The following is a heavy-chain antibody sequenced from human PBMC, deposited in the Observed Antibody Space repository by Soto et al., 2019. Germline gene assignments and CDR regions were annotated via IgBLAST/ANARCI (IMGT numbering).Heavy chain of an antibody. CDR3: ARGRGYSGDDHYYYFDMDV. CDR1: GGTFNNYP. Sequence: SVKVSCKASGGTFNNYPITWVRQAPGQGLEWMGGSIPIFVTANYAQKFQGRVTISVDESTSTAYMELSSLRSEDTAVYYCARGRGYSGDDHYYYFDMDVWGQGTTVAVSS. J-gene: IGHJ6*02. CDR2: SIPIFVTA. V-gene: IGHV1-69*13. D-gene: IGHD5-12*01.